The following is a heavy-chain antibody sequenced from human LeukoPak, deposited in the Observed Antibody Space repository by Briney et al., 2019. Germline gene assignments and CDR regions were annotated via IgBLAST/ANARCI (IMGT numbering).Heavy chain of an antibody. V-gene: IGHV4-4*02. CDR2: IHQSGST. D-gene: IGHD5-12*01. CDR3: ARGLVDTGRSRFDY. CDR1: GGSISSTTNW. J-gene: IGHJ4*02. Sequence: PSGTLSLTCAVSGGSISSTTNWWSWVRQPPGKGLEWIGEIHQSGSTNYKPSLKSRVTISVDKTKNQFSLKMTSVTAADTAVYYCARGLVDTGRSRFDYWGQGTLVTVSS.